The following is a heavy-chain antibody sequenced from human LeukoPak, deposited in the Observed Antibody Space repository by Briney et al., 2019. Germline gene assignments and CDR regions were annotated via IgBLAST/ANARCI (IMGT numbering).Heavy chain of an antibody. D-gene: IGHD2-2*01. CDR3: AKGYCSSTNCKESFFDY. Sequence: GGSLRLSCAASGFTFSSYAMNWVRQTPGKGLEWVSTISASGGSTYYFVKGRFTISRDNSKNTLYLQMNSLRAEDTAVYYCAKGYCSSTNCKESFFDYWGQGTLVTVSS. CDR2: ISASGGST. V-gene: IGHV3-23*01. J-gene: IGHJ4*02. CDR1: GFTFSSYA.